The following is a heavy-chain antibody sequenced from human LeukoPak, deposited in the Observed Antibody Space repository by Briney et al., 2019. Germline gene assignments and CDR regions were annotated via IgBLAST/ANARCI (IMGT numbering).Heavy chain of an antibody. J-gene: IGHJ1*01. CDR1: GGSISSSSYY. Sequence: SETLSLTCTVSGGSISSSSYYWGWIRQPPGKGLEWIGSIYYSGSTYYNPSLKSRVTISVDTSKNQFSLKLSSVTAADTAVYYCARDFTTSSTAYFQHWGQGTLVTVSS. CDR3: ARDFTTSSTAYFQH. D-gene: IGHD6-6*01. CDR2: IYYSGST. V-gene: IGHV4-39*07.